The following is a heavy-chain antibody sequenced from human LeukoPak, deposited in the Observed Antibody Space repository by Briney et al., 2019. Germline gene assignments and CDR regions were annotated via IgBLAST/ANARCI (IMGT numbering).Heavy chain of an antibody. J-gene: IGHJ4*02. CDR3: ARSVSGYDLFDY. CDR1: GFTFSSYA. Sequence: GGSLRLSCAASGFTFSSYAMSWVRQAPGKGLEWVSSISSSSSYIYYADSVKGRFTISRDNAKNSLYLQMNSLRAEDTAVYYCARSVSGYDLFDYWGQGTLVTVSS. D-gene: IGHD5-12*01. CDR2: ISSSSSYI. V-gene: IGHV3-21*01.